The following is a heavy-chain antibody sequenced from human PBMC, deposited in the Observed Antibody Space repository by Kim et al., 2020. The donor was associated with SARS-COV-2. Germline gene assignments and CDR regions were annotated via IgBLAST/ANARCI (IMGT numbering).Heavy chain of an antibody. V-gene: IGHV3-11*01. CDR3: AGGRYNDYMDV. Sequence: GGSLRLSCEASGFTFSNYYMSWIRQAPGKGLEWVSYISSNGNTIYYADSVKGRFTISRDNARNSLSLQMNSLRAEDTAVYYCAGGRYNDYMDVWGKGTTV. CDR1: GFTFSNYY. J-gene: IGHJ6*03. D-gene: IGHD1-20*01. CDR2: ISSNGNTI.